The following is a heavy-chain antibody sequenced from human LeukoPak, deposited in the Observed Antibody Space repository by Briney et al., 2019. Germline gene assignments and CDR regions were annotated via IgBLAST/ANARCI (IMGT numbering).Heavy chain of an antibody. CDR2: IYYSGSA. Sequence: PSQTLSLTCIVSGGPLSSGDYSWSWIRQPPGKGLECIGSIYYSGSAYYNPSLESRVTISLDTSKKQFSLRLSSVTAADTAVYYCARAVVRGVVKNYFDYWGQGTLVTVSS. V-gene: IGHV4-30-4*01. J-gene: IGHJ4*02. D-gene: IGHD3-10*01. CDR3: ARAVVRGVVKNYFDY. CDR1: GGPLSSGDYS.